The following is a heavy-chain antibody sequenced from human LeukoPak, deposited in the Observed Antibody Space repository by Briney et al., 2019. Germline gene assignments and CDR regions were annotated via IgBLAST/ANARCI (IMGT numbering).Heavy chain of an antibody. CDR1: GYTFTGYY. CDR3: ARVFGYSSSSRAPYCYYGMDV. V-gene: IGHV1-2*02. CDR2: INPNSGGT. J-gene: IGHJ6*02. D-gene: IGHD6-6*01. Sequence: ASVKVSCKASGYTFTGYYMHWVRQPPGQGLEWIGWINPNSGGTNYAQRFQGRVTMTRDTSISTAYMELSRLRSDDTAVYYCARVFGYSSSSRAPYCYYGMDVWGQGTTVTVSS.